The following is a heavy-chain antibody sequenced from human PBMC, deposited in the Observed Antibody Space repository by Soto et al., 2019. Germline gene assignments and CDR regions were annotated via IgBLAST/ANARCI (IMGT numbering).Heavy chain of an antibody. D-gene: IGHD2-21*02. CDR2: IWFDGSNK. J-gene: IGHJ4*02. V-gene: IGHV3-33*01. CDR3: ARTSVTAVDFDY. CDR1: GFTFSSYG. Sequence: QVQLVESGGGVVQPGRSLRLSCAASGFTFSSYGMHWVRQAPGKGLEGVAVIWFDGSNKYYADSVKGRFTISRDNSKNTLYLQMNSLRAEDTAVYYCARTSVTAVDFDYWGQGTLVTVYS.